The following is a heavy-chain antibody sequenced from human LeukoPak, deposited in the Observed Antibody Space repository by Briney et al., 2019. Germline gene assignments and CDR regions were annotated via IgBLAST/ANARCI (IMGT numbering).Heavy chain of an antibody. V-gene: IGHV3-48*03. D-gene: IGHD4-23*01. CDR3: ARDSVTVASHGFYAFDI. CDR2: ISSSGSTI. J-gene: IGHJ3*02. Sequence: GGPLRLSCAASGFTFSSYEMNWVRQAPGKGLEWVSYISSSGSTIYYADSVKGRFTISRDNAKNSLYLQMNSLRAEDTAVYYCARDSVTVASHGFYAFDIRGQGTVVTVSS. CDR1: GFTFSSYE.